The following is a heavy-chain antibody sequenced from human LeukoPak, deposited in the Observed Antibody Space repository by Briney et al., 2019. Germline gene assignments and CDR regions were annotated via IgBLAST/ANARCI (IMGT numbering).Heavy chain of an antibody. D-gene: IGHD3-22*01. CDR3: ARYYYESSGPERWFDP. CDR1: GGSISSHY. V-gene: IGHV4-59*11. CDR2: IYYSGST. J-gene: IGHJ5*02. Sequence: PSETLSLTCTVSGGSISSHYWSWIRQPPGKGLEWIGYIYYSGSTNYNPSLKSRVTISVDTSKNQFSLELSSVTAADTAVYFCARYYYESSGPERWFDPWGQGTLVTVSS.